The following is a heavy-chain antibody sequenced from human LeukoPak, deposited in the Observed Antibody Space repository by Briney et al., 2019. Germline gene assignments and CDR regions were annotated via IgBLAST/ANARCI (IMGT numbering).Heavy chain of an antibody. J-gene: IGHJ5*02. CDR1: GGSISSGGYY. V-gene: IGHV4-30-2*01. CDR2: INHSGST. D-gene: IGHD3-10*01. Sequence: PSQTLSLTCAVSGGSISSGGYYWSWIRQPPGKGLEWIGEINHSGSTNYNPSLKSRVTISVDTSKNQFSLKLSSVTAADTAVYYCARGRYYGSGSYYNGWFDPWGQGTLVTVSS. CDR3: ARGRYYGSGSYYNGWFDP.